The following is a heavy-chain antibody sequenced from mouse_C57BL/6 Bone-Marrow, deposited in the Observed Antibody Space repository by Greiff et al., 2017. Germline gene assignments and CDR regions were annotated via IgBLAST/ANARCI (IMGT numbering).Heavy chain of an antibody. D-gene: IGHD1-1*01. V-gene: IGHV1-52*01. CDR2: IDPSDSET. CDR3: ARWGLYYDCGSYFHWCCDV. J-gene: IGHJ1*03. Sequence: QVQLQQSGAELVRPGSSVKLSCKASGYTFTSYWMHWVKQRPIQGLEWIGNIDPSDSETHYNQKFKDKATLTVDKSSSTAYMQLSSLTSEDSAVYFCARWGLYYDCGSYFHWCCDVWGTGTTVTVSS. CDR1: GYTFTSYW.